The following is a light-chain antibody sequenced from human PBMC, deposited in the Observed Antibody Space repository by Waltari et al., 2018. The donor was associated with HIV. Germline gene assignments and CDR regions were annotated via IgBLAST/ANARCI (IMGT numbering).Light chain of an antibody. Sequence: SYDVTQPPSVSVSPGQTASITCSGDQLGNTDISWYQQKPGQSPVLVIYQHTKRPSGIPERFSGSISGNTATLTIGGTQAMDEADYYCLAWDNNIVAFGGGTKLTVL. CDR2: QHT. CDR3: LAWDNNIVA. CDR1: QLGNTD. V-gene: IGLV3-1*01. J-gene: IGLJ2*01.